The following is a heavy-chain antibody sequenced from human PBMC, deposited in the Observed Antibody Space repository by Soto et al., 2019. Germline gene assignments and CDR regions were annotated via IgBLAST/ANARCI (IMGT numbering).Heavy chain of an antibody. D-gene: IGHD2-21*01. V-gene: IGHV4-30-4*01. Sequence: QVQLQEAGPGLVKPSQTQSLTCIVSGGSISSGNHFWSWIRQPPGKGLEWIGYIFYSGTAYYNSSLKSRVSISVDTSKNQFSLNLSSVTAADTAMYYCAREVITPVHQGSDDAFDVWGQGTMVTVTS. J-gene: IGHJ3*01. CDR3: AREVITPVHQGSDDAFDV. CDR2: IFYSGTA. CDR1: GGSISSGNHF.